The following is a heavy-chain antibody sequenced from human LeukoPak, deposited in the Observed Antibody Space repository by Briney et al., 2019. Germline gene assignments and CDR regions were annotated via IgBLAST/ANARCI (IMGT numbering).Heavy chain of an antibody. CDR2: INHSGST. D-gene: IGHD3-3*01. V-gene: IGHV4-34*09. CDR1: GGSFSGYY. CDR3: ARAHYDFWSGYYPGNWFDP. J-gene: IGHJ5*02. Sequence: PSETLSLTCAVYGGSFSGYYWSWIRQPPGKGLEWIGEINHSGSTYYNPSLKSRVTISVDTSKNQFSLKLSSVTAADTAVYYCARAHYDFWSGYYPGNWFDPWGQGTLVTVSS.